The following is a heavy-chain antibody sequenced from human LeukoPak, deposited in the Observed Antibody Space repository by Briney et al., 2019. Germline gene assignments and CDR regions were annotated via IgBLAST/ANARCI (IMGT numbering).Heavy chain of an antibody. J-gene: IGHJ6*01. D-gene: IGHD2-2*01. CDR3: ARGRRRQLPPAYYYYYHGMDV. V-gene: IGHV4-34*01. Sequence: SETLSLTCAVYGGSFSGYYWSWIRQPPGKGLEWIGEINHSGSTNYNPSLKSRVTISVDTSKNQFSLKLSSVTAADTAVYYCARGRRRQLPPAYYYYYHGMDVWGQGTTVTVSS. CDR2: INHSGST. CDR1: GGSFSGYY.